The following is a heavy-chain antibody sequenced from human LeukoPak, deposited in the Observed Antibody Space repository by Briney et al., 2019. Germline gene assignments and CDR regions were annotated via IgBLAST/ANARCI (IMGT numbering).Heavy chain of an antibody. V-gene: IGHV4-34*10. CDR3: ARVQKDYYDSGGYHSAAAFDI. CDR2: INHSGST. CDR1: GVSFSGYY. J-gene: IGHJ3*02. D-gene: IGHD3-22*01. Sequence: SETLSLTCAVYGVSFSGYYWSWIRQPPGKGLEWIGEINHSGSTNYNPSLKSRITMSVGTSKNQFSLKLNSVTAADTAVYYCARVQKDYYDSGGYHSAAAFDIWGQGTMVTVSS.